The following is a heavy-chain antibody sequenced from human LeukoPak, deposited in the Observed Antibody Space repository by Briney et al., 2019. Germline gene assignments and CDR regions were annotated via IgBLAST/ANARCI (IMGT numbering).Heavy chain of an antibody. CDR2: ISGSGDNT. D-gene: IGHD6-13*01. CDR1: GFTFSSDA. V-gene: IGHV3-23*01. Sequence: GGSLRLSCAASGFTFSSDAMSWVRQAPGKGLEWVSTISGSGDNTYSADSVRGRFTISRDNSKNTLYLQMNSLRAEDTAIYYCAKVSWANYFDYWGQGTLVTVSS. J-gene: IGHJ4*02. CDR3: AKVSWANYFDY.